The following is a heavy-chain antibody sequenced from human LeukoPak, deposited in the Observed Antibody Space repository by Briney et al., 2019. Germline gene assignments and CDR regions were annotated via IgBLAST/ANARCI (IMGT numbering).Heavy chain of an antibody. D-gene: IGHD4-17*01. CDR2: IYSGGST. V-gene: IGHV3-66*01. J-gene: IGHJ4*02. CDR1: GFTVSSNY. Sequence: GGSLRLSCAASGFTVSSNYMSWVRQAPGKGLEWVSVIYSGGSTYYADSVKGRFTISGDNSKNTLYLQMNSLRAEDTAVYYCARVRGDYEAVYWGQGTLVTVSS. CDR3: ARVRGDYEAVY.